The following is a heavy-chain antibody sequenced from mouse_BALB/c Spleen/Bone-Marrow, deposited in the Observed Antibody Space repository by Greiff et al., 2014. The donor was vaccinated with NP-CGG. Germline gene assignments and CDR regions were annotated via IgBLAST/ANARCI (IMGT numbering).Heavy chain of an antibody. J-gene: IGHJ2*01. D-gene: IGHD2-4*01. Sequence: EVQLQQSGAELVKPGASVKLSCTASGFNIKDSYMHWVKQRPEQGLEWIGRIDPANGNTKYDPKFQGKATITADSSSNTAYLQHSSRTTEDAAVYYCASYDYGFYFDYWGQGTTLTVSS. CDR2: IDPANGNT. V-gene: IGHV14-3*02. CDR1: GFNIKDSY. CDR3: ASYDYGFYFDY.